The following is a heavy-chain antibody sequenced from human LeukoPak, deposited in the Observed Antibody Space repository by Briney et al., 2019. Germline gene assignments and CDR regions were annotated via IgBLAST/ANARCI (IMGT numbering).Heavy chain of an antibody. V-gene: IGHV4-34*01. CDR2: INHSGGT. Sequence: PSETLSLTCAVYRGSFSNYYWGWIRQPPGKGLEWIGEINHSGGTNYNPSLKSRDTISEDTSKKQFSLKLGSVTAADTAVYYCARLIGASAFDYWGQGTLVTVSS. D-gene: IGHD2-21*01. J-gene: IGHJ4*02. CDR1: RGSFSNYY. CDR3: ARLIGASAFDY.